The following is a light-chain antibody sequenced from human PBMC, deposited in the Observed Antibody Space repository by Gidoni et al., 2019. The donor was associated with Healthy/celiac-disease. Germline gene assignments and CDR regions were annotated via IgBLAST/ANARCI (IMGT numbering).Light chain of an antibody. Sequence: DIVMTQSPDSLAVSLGERATINCKSSQSVLYNSNDNYYLAWYQQKPRQPPKLLIYWASTRESGVPDRFSGSGSGTDFTLTISSLQAEDVAVYYCQQYYSSPWTFXQXTKVXIK. V-gene: IGKV4-1*01. CDR1: QSVLYNSNDNYY. CDR2: WAS. CDR3: QQYYSSPWT. J-gene: IGKJ1*01.